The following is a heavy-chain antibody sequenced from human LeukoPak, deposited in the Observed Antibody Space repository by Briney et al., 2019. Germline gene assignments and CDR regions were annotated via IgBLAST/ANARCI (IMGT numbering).Heavy chain of an antibody. J-gene: IGHJ6*02. D-gene: IGHD6-19*01. CDR2: ISAYNGNT. V-gene: IGHV1-18*01. CDR1: GYTFTSYG. CDR3: ARDCSSGWCYGLDV. Sequence: ASVKVSCKASGYTFTSYGISWVRQAPGQGLEWMGWISAYNGNTNYAQKLQGRVTMTTDTSTSTAYMELRSLRSDDTAVSYFARDCSSGWCYGLDVWGQGTTVTVSS.